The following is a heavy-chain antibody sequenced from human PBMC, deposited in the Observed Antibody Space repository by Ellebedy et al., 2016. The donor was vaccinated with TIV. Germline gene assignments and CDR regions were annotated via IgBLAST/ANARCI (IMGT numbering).Heavy chain of an antibody. CDR2: ISGTTDDI. CDR1: GFSFSAYG. CDR3: ATDVSYRMDV. V-gene: IGHV3-21*01. J-gene: IGHJ6*02. D-gene: IGHD5/OR15-5a*01. Sequence: GESLKISCAASGFSFSAYGINWVRQAPGMGLEWVSFISGTTDDITYADSVKGRFTISRDNAKNSVYLQMNSLRVEDTAVYYCATDVSYRMDVWGQGTTVIVSS.